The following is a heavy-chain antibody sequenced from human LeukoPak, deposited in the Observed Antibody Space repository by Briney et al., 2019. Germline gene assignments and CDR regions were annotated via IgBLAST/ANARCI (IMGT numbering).Heavy chain of an antibody. CDR1: GYTFTSYD. J-gene: IGHJ6*03. V-gene: IGHV1-8*01. CDR3: ARSIRAAAGDYYYYYMDV. D-gene: IGHD6-13*01. Sequence: ASVKVSCKASGYTFTSYDINWGRQAPGQGLEWMGWMNPNSSNTGYAQKFQGRVTMTRNTSISTAYMELSSLRSEDTAVYYCARSIRAAAGDYYYYYMDVWGKGTTVTASS. CDR2: MNPNSSNT.